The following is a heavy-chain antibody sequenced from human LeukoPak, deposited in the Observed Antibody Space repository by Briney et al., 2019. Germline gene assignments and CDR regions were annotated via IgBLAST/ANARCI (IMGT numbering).Heavy chain of an antibody. J-gene: IGHJ4*02. Sequence: SETLSLTCTVSGGSISSYYWSWIRQPPGKGLEWIGYIYYSGSTNYNPSLKSRVTISVDTSKNQFSLKLSSVTAADTAVYYCAGDKGEYSYGNYYWGQGPLVTVSS. V-gene: IGHV4-59*01. D-gene: IGHD5-18*01. CDR3: AGDKGEYSYGNYY. CDR2: IYYSGST. CDR1: GGSISSYY.